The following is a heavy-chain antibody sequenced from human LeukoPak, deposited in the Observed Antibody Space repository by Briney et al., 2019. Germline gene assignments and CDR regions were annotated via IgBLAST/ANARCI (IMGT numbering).Heavy chain of an antibody. CDR2: INAGNGNT. Sequence: ASVKVSCKASGYTFTNYATHWVRQAPGQRLEWMGWINAGNGNTKYSQKFQGRVTITRDTSASTAYMELSSLRSEDTAVYYCARGEPGSDTAMLNYFDYWGQGALVTVSS. V-gene: IGHV1-3*01. CDR3: ARGEPGSDTAMLNYFDY. J-gene: IGHJ4*02. D-gene: IGHD5-18*01. CDR1: GYTFTNYA.